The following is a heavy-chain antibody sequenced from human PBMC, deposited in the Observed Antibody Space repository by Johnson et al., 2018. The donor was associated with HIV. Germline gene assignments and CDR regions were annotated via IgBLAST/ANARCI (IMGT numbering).Heavy chain of an antibody. CDR2: ISFDGSEE. CDR3: ARPIARGASDI. D-gene: IGHD3-10*01. Sequence: QVQLVESGGGVVQPGRSVRLSCAVSGLNFSDYGMHWVRQAPGKGLEWVAVISFDGSEEYYADSVKGRFTVSRDNSKNTLYLQMNSLREEDTAVYHCARPIARGASDIWGQGTMVTVSS. V-gene: IGHV3-30*03. CDR1: GLNFSDYG. J-gene: IGHJ3*02.